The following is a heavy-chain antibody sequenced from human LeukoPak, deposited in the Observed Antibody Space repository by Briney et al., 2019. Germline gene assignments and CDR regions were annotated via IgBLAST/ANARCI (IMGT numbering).Heavy chain of an antibody. CDR1: GGSISSGGYS. J-gene: IGHJ3*02. Sequence: PSQTLSLTCAVSGGSISSGGYSWSWIRQPPGKGLEWIGYIYHSGSTYYNPSLKSRVTISVDRSKNQFSLKLSSVTAADTAVYYCAGGSGWAFDIWGQGTMVTVSS. D-gene: IGHD2-15*01. CDR3: AGGSGWAFDI. CDR2: IYHSGST. V-gene: IGHV4-30-2*01.